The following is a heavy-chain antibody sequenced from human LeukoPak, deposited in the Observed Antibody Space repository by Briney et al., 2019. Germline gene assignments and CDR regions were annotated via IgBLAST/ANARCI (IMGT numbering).Heavy chain of an antibody. V-gene: IGHV3-33*01. CDR3: ARFGDPNHYYYYGMDV. D-gene: IGHD4-17*01. J-gene: IGHJ6*02. Sequence: HSGRSLRLSCAASGFTFRSYGMHWVRQAPGKGLEWVAVIWYDGSNKYYADSVKGRFTISRDNSKNTLYLQMNSLRAEDTAVYYCARFGDPNHYYYYGMDVWGQGTTVTVSS. CDR2: IWYDGSNK. CDR1: GFTFRSYG.